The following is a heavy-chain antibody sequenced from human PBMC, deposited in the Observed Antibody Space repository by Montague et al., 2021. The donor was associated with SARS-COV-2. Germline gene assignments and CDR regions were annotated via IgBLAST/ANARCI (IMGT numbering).Heavy chain of an antibody. CDR1: GGSISSFY. CDR3: ARHYSATLPAVY. Sequence: SETLSLTCTVSGGSISSFYWSWFRQPQGKGLEWIGNISNSGSTNYNPSLTIQVTMSVATAKNQFSLKVNSVTAADTAVYYCARHYSATLPAVYWGQGTLVTVSS. D-gene: IGHD2-15*01. J-gene: IGHJ4*02. V-gene: IGHV4-59*08. CDR2: ISNSGST.